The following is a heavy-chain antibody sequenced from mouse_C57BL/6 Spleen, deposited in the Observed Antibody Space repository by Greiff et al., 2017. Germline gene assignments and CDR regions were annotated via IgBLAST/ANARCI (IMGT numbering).Heavy chain of an antibody. Sequence: EVKVVESGAELVRPGASVKLSCTASGFNIKDYYMHWVKQRPEQGLEWIGRIDPEDGDTEYAPKFQGKATMTADTSSNPAYLQLSSLTSEDTAVYYCTSTVVPFDYWGQGTTLTVSS. J-gene: IGHJ2*01. CDR2: IDPEDGDT. D-gene: IGHD1-1*01. CDR3: TSTVVPFDY. CDR1: GFNIKDYY. V-gene: IGHV14-1*01.